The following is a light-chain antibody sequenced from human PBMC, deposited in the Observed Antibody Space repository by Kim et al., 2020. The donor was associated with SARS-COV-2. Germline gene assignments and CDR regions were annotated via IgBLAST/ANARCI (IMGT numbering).Light chain of an antibody. CDR3: QQRTSWPLT. J-gene: IGKJ4*01. CDR1: QSVNNY. Sequence: PGARATLSCRASQSVNNYLAWYQQKPGQPPRLLVYDASNRATDIPTRFSGSGSGTDFSLTISSLEPEDFAVYYCQQRTSWPLTFGGGTKVDI. V-gene: IGKV3-11*01. CDR2: DAS.